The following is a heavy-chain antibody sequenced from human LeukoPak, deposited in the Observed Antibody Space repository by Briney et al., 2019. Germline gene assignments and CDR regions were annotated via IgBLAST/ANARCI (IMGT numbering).Heavy chain of an antibody. J-gene: IGHJ5*02. D-gene: IGHD3-22*01. CDR2: GSYSGST. Sequence: PSDTLSLTCTVSGDSISSYYWSWIRQPPGKGLEWIACGSYSGSTKYNPSLKSRVTISVDTSKNPLSLKLSSVTAADTAVYYCAREPGFDSSGYLSWFDPWGQGTLVTV. CDR1: GDSISSYY. CDR3: AREPGFDSSGYLSWFDP. V-gene: IGHV4-59*01.